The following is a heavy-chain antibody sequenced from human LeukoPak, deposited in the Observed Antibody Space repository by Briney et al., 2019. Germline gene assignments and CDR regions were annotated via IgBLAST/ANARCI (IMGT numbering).Heavy chain of an antibody. J-gene: IGHJ6*02. Sequence: PSQTLSLTCAVSGGSISRGGYSWSWIRQPPGKGLEWTGYIYHSGSTYYNPSLKSRVTISVDRSKNQFSLKLSSVTAADTAVYYCATFHCSSTSCYPNYGMDVWGQGTTVTVSS. D-gene: IGHD2-2*01. CDR3: ATFHCSSTSCYPNYGMDV. V-gene: IGHV4-30-2*01. CDR1: GGSISRGGYS. CDR2: IYHSGST.